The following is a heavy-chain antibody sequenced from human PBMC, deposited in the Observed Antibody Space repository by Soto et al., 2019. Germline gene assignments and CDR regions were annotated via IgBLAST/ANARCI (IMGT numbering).Heavy chain of an antibody. V-gene: IGHV3-21*01. D-gene: IGHD3-10*01. CDR2: ISAGSRSI. Sequence: EVQLVESGGGLVEPGGSLRLSCAASGFTFSTYTMNWVRQAPGKGLEWVSSISAGSRSIYYTDSLKGRSTVSRDNSKNSLYLQINSLKVVFLAVQCSPRSTPGNPFDIWGQGTMVTVSS. J-gene: IGHJ3*02. CDR3: PRSTPGNPFDI. CDR1: GFTFSTYT.